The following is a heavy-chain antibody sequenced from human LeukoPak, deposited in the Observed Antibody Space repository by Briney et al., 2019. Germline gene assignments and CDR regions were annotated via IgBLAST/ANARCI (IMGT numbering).Heavy chain of an antibody. CDR3: ARVVAYLALDY. CDR1: EFTFSDTW. Sequence: GGSLRLSCAASEFTFSDTWMSWVRQAPGKGLEWVANIKQDGSEKYYVDSVKGRFTISRDNAKNSLYLQMNSLRAEDTAVYYCARVVAYLALDYWGQGTLVTVSS. J-gene: IGHJ4*02. CDR2: IKQDGSEK. V-gene: IGHV3-7*01. D-gene: IGHD3-16*01.